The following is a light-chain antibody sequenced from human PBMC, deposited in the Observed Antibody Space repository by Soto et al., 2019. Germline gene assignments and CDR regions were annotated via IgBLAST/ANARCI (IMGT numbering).Light chain of an antibody. CDR3: QQYGSSPFT. CDR1: QSVSSNY. J-gene: IGKJ3*01. CDR2: GAS. Sequence: EIVLTQSPGTLSLSPGERATLSCRASQSVSSNYLAWYQQKPGQAPRLLIYGASSRATGTPDRFSGSGAGTDLTLTISRLEPEDFAVYYCQQYGSSPFTFGPGTKVEIK. V-gene: IGKV3-20*01.